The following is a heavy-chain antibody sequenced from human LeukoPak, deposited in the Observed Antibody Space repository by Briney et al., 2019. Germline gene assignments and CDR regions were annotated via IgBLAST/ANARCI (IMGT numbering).Heavy chain of an antibody. CDR2: IYSSGST. V-gene: IGHV4-4*07. D-gene: IGHD3-10*01. CDR1: GGSISSSC. Sequence: SETLSLTRTVSGGSISSSCWSWIRQPAGKGLEWIGRIYSSGSTTYYYNPSLKSRVTISVDTSKNQFSLKLTSVTAADTAVYYCARVNSYGSGSLPWFDPWGQGTLVTVSS. J-gene: IGHJ5*02. CDR3: ARVNSYGSGSLPWFDP.